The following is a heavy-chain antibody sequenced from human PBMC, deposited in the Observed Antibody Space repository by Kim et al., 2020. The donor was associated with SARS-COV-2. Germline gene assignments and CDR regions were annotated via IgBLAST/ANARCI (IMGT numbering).Heavy chain of an antibody. CDR1: GFTFSSYA. V-gene: IGHV3-64D*09. CDR3: VKGGRGSITARPAEYFQH. J-gene: IGHJ1*01. CDR2: ISSNGDST. Sequence: GGSLRLSCSASGFTFSSYAMHWVRQAPGKGLEYVSAISSNGDSTYYADSMKGRFSISRDNSKNTLSLQMSSLRDEDTAVYYCVKGGRGSITARPAEYFQHWGQGTLVTVSS. D-gene: IGHD6-6*01.